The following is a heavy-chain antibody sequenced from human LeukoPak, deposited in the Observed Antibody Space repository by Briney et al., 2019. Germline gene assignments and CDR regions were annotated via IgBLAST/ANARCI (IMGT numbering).Heavy chain of an antibody. CDR3: ARDSDWNTVNYYYGMDV. Sequence: ASVKVSCKASGYTFTSYGISWVRQAPGQGREWMGWISAYNGNTNYAQKLQGRVTMTTDTSTSTAYMELRSLRSDDTAVYYCARDSDWNTVNYYYGMDVWGKGTTVTVSS. CDR1: GYTFTSYG. J-gene: IGHJ6*04. CDR2: ISAYNGNT. V-gene: IGHV1-18*04. D-gene: IGHD1/OR15-1a*01.